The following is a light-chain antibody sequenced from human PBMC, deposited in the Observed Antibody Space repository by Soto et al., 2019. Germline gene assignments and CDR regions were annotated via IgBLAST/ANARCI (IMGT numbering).Light chain of an antibody. J-gene: IGLJ2*01. CDR2: RNN. V-gene: IGLV1-47*01. CDR1: SSNIGSNY. CDR3: GGWDDSLNSPL. Sequence: QSVLTQPPSASGTPGQRVNISCSGSSSNIGSNYVYWYRQFPGTAPKLLIQRNNQRPSGVPARFSGSKSGTSASLAISGLLSEDEADYYCGGWDDSLNSPLFGGGTKLTVL.